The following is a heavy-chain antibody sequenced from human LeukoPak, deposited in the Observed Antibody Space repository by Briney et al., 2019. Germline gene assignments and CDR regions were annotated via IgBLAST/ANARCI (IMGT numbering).Heavy chain of an antibody. D-gene: IGHD3-22*01. Sequence: GGSLRLSCAASGFTFSSYGMHWVRQAPGKGLEWVAVISYDGSNKYYADSVKGRFTISRDNSKNTLYLQMNSLRAEDTAVYYCAYSRSSGYPYYFDYWGQGTLVTVSS. J-gene: IGHJ4*02. CDR1: GFTFSSYG. CDR2: ISYDGSNK. CDR3: AYSRSSGYPYYFDY. V-gene: IGHV3-30*03.